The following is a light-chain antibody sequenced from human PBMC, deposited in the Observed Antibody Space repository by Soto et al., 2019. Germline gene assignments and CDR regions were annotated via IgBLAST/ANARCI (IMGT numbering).Light chain of an antibody. CDR2: DAS. V-gene: IGKV1-5*01. CDR3: LQHTNFPLT. J-gene: IGKJ5*01. Sequence: DIQMTQSPSTLSASVGDRVTITCRASQSISSWLAWYQQKPGKAPKLLIYDASSLESGVPSRFSGSGSGTDFTPTISSLQPEDFATYYCLQHTNFPLTFGQGTRLEIK. CDR1: QSISSW.